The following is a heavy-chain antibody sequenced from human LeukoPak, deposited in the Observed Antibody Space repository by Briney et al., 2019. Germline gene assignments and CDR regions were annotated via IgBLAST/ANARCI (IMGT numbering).Heavy chain of an antibody. CDR1: GFTFSSYS. V-gene: IGHV3-21*01. Sequence: PGGSLRLSCAASGFTFSSYSMNWVRQAPGKGLEWVSSISRSSSYIYYADSVKGRFTISRDNAKNSLYLQMNSLRAEDTAVYYCARDLKAYYYDSSGYYGGLDYWGQGILVTVSS. CDR2: ISRSSSYI. CDR3: ARDLKAYYYDSSGYYGGLDY. D-gene: IGHD3-22*01. J-gene: IGHJ4*02.